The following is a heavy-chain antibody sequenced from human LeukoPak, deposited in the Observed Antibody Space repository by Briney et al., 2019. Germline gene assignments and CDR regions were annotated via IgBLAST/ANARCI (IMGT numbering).Heavy chain of an antibody. J-gene: IGHJ4*02. V-gene: IGHV4-39*07. D-gene: IGHD6-13*01. Sequence: LETLSLTCTVSGGSIRSSYYYWGWIRQPPGKGLEWIGSIYDSGSTYYNPSLKSRVTISVDTSKNQFSLKLSSVTAADTAVYYCASHIAAASNFDYWGQGTLVTVSS. CDR2: IYDSGST. CDR1: GGSIRSSYYY. CDR3: ASHIAAASNFDY.